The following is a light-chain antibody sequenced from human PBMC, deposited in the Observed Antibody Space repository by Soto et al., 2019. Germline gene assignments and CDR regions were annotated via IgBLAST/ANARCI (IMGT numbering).Light chain of an antibody. CDR3: AAWDEGVSGYYV. CDR1: PSNIGSNS. J-gene: IGLJ1*01. Sequence: QSVLTQPPSASGTPGQRITISCSGSPSNIGSNSVSWCKQFPGTAPKLLIYENNQRPSGVPARFSGSKSRTSSPLACRGIRSDDEADYYCAAWDEGVSGYYVFGTGSKVTV. V-gene: IGLV1-47*01. CDR2: ENN.